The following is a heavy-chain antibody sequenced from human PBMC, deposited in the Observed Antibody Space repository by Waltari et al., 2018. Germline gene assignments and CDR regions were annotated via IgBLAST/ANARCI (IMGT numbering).Heavy chain of an antibody. CDR1: GIPFSHYA. CDR3: ATPFYNWDDPLHS. J-gene: IGHJ4*02. CDR2: ITVGDDT. V-gene: IGHV3-23*01. D-gene: IGHD1-20*01. Sequence: EVQLLESGGDLVQPGGSLSLSCAPSGIPFSHYAINWVRLAPGTGLGWVSAITVGDDTYYADSVKGRFTISRDTSKDTVHLQMNGLRAEDTAVYYCATPFYNWDDPLHSWGQGTLVTVSS.